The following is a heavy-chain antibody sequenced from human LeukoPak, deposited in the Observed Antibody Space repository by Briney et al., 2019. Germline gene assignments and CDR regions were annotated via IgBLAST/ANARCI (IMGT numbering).Heavy chain of an antibody. CDR2: IYPGDSDT. V-gene: IGHV5-51*01. CDR1: GYSFTNYW. J-gene: IGHJ5*02. Sequence: GESLKISCKASGYSFTNYWIDWVRQVPGKGLKWMGIIYPGDSDTRYSPSFRGQVTISVDKSINTAYLQWNSLQASDTAMYYCARRTSARHWFDPWGQGTLVTVSS. CDR3: ARRTSARHWFDP.